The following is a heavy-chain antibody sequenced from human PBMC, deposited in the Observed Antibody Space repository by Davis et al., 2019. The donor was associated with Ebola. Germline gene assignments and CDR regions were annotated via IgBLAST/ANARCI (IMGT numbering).Heavy chain of an antibody. Sequence: GESLKISCAASGFTFRSYDMHWVRQATGKGLEWVSAIGTAADTYYPGSVKGRFTISRENAKNSLYLQMNSLRAGDTAVYYCARARFGEWDFDYWGQGTLVTVSS. CDR2: IGTAADT. CDR1: GFTFRSYD. D-gene: IGHD3-10*01. CDR3: ARARFGEWDFDY. V-gene: IGHV3-13*01. J-gene: IGHJ4*02.